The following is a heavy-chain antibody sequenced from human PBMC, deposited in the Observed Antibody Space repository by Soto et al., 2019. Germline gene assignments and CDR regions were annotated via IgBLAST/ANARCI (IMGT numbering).Heavy chain of an antibody. CDR2: ISRSSNSM. CDR1: GFTFNNYS. Sequence: GGSLRLSCAASGFTFNNYSMNWVRQAPGKGLEWVSYISRSSNSMYYADSVRGRFTISRDNAKNSLYLQMNSLRAEDTAVYYCTGYCSSASCHPLYWGQGTLVPVSS. D-gene: IGHD2-2*01. V-gene: IGHV3-48*01. CDR3: TGYCSSASCHPLY. J-gene: IGHJ4*02.